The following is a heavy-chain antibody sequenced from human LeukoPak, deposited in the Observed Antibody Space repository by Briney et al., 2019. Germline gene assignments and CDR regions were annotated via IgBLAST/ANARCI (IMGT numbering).Heavy chain of an antibody. Sequence: GGSLRLSCAASGFTCSSYAISWVRQAPGKGLEWVSAISGSGGSTYYADSVKGRFTISRDNSKNTLYLQMNSLRAEDTAVYYCAKESGYYDSSGYSHAFDIWGQGTMVTVSS. V-gene: IGHV3-23*01. CDR3: AKESGYYDSSGYSHAFDI. CDR1: GFTCSSYA. D-gene: IGHD3-22*01. J-gene: IGHJ3*02. CDR2: ISGSGGST.